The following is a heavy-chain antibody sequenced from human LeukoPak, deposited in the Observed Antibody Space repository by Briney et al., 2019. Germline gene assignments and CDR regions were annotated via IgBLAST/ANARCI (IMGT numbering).Heavy chain of an antibody. CDR1: GGSFSGYY. J-gene: IGHJ3*02. Sequence: SETLSLTCAVYGGSFSGYYWSWIRQPPGKGLEWIGEINHSGSTNYNPSLKSRVTISVDTSKNQFSLKLSSVTAADTAVYYCARGAIVGATNETFEIWGQGTMVTVSS. CDR3: ARGAIVGATNETFEI. CDR2: INHSGST. V-gene: IGHV4-34*01. D-gene: IGHD1-26*01.